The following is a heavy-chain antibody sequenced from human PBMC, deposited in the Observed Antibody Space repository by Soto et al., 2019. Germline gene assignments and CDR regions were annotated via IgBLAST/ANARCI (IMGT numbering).Heavy chain of an antibody. J-gene: IGHJ5*02. V-gene: IGHV4-31*03. D-gene: IGHD2-2*01. CDR1: GGSISSGDYY. CDR2: IYYSGST. CDR3: ARGVVLVPATPNRFDP. Sequence: QVQLQASGPGLVKPSQALSLTCTVSGGSISSGDYYWSWIRQHPGKGLECIGYIYYSGSTYYNPSLKSRLSLSVDTPEIQFSLKLSSVTAADTAVYYCARGVVLVPATPNRFDPWGQGTLVTVSS.